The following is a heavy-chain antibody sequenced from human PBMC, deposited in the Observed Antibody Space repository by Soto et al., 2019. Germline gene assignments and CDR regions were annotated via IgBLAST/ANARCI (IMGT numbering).Heavy chain of an antibody. Sequence: ASVKVSCKASGGTFSSYAISWVRQAPGQGLEWMGGIIPIFGTANYAQKFQGRVTITADESTSTAYMELSSLRSEDTAVYYCAKTRDYDFWSGYYNWFDPWGQGTLVTVSS. CDR1: GGTFSSYA. D-gene: IGHD3-3*01. CDR3: AKTRDYDFWSGYYNWFDP. V-gene: IGHV1-69*13. CDR2: IIPIFGTA. J-gene: IGHJ5*02.